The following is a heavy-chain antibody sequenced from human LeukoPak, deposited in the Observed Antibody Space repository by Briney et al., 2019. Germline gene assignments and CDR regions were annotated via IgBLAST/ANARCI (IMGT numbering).Heavy chain of an antibody. CDR1: GGTFSSYA. J-gene: IGHJ4*02. V-gene: IGHV1-69*04. CDR2: IIPILGIA. Sequence: ASVKVSCKASGGTFSSYAISWVRQAPGQGLEWMGRIIPILGIANYAQKLQGRVTMTTDTSTSTAYMELRSLRSDDTAVYYCARSSSGSYYVSDYWGQGTLVTVSS. D-gene: IGHD1-26*01. CDR3: ARSSSGSYYVSDY.